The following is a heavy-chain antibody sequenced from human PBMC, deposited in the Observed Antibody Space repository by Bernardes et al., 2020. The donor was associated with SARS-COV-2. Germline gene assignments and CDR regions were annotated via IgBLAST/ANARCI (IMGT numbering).Heavy chain of an antibody. J-gene: IGHJ6*02. CDR1: GGSILTGDYY. V-gene: IGHV4-61*02. CDR2: LYTNGII. CDR3: ARGTGQMGYYYYPMDV. Sequence: SETLSLTCTVSGGSILTGDYYWTWVRQPAGKPLEWIGRLYTNGIIDYNPSLKTRVTISRDTDQFSLKVTSVTATDTAVYFCARGTGQMGYYYYPMDVWGRGTTVTVSS. D-gene: IGHD7-27*01.